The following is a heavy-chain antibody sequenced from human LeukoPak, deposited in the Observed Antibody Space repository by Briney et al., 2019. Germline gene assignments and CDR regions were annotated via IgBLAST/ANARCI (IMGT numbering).Heavy chain of an antibody. CDR2: IDPSVSYT. J-gene: IGHJ4*02. V-gene: IGHV5-10-1*01. CDR3: ARQSGSGSYYGY. D-gene: IGHD3-10*01. CDR1: GYIFTSFW. Sequence: KRGVSLEISCKGSGYIFTSFWISGAREVRGKGREGRGRIDPSVSYTLYSPSFQGHVTISADKSISTAYLQWSSLKASDTAMYYCARQSGSGSYYGYWGRAALV.